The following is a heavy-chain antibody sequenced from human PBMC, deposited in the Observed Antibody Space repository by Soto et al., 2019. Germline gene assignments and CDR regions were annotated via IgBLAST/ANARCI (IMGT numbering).Heavy chain of an antibody. CDR3: ARIAVTGYFDY. D-gene: IGHD6-19*01. J-gene: IGHJ4*02. V-gene: IGHV1-3*01. CDR1: GYTFSRYG. Sequence: QVQLVQSGAEVKKPGASVSTSCMASGYTFSRYGLHWVRQSPGQGLEWMGWINAGTGQTKYSEKFQGRVIITRDTSASTAYMELSSLRSEDTAVYYCARIAVTGYFDYWGQGTLVTVPS. CDR2: INAGTGQT.